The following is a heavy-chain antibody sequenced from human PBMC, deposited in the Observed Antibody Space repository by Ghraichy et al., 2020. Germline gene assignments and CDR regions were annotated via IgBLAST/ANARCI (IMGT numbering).Heavy chain of an antibody. Sequence: SETLSLTCAVYGGSFSGYYWSWIRQPPGKGLEWIGEINHSGSTNYNPSLKSRVTISVDTSKNQFSLKLSSVTAADTAVYYCARIGLVDAFDIWGQGTMVTVSS. CDR1: GGSFSGYY. CDR3: ARIGLVDAFDI. J-gene: IGHJ3*02. CDR2: INHSGST. V-gene: IGHV4-34*01. D-gene: IGHD3/OR15-3a*01.